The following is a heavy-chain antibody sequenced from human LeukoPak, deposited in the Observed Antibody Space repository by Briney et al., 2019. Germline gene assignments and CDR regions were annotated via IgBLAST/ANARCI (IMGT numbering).Heavy chain of an antibody. CDR2: IIPIFGTA. CDR3: ARDSYDILTGYLQDAWFDP. D-gene: IGHD3-9*01. CDR1: GGTFSSYA. V-gene: IGHV1-69*05. Sequence: ASVKVSCKASGGTFSSYAISWVRQAPGQGLEWMGGIIPIFGTANYAQKFQGRVTITTDESTSTAYMELSSLRSEDTAVYYCARDSYDILTGYLQDAWFDPWGQGTLVTVSS. J-gene: IGHJ5*02.